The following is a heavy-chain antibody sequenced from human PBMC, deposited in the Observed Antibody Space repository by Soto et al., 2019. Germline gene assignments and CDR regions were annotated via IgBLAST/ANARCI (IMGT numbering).Heavy chain of an antibody. V-gene: IGHV4-30-2*01. J-gene: IGHJ3*02. CDR3: SRDYVGNSGSNAFDI. Sequence: QLQLQESGSGLVKPSQTLSLTCAVSGGSISIAGYSWSWIRQPPGKGLEWIGYFYHSGSTFYNPSPKSRVTITVDRSKNQFSLKLSSVSDADTAVYYCSRDYVGNSGSNAFDIWGQGTMVTVSS. CDR2: FYHSGST. D-gene: IGHD3-16*01. CDR1: GGSISIAGYS.